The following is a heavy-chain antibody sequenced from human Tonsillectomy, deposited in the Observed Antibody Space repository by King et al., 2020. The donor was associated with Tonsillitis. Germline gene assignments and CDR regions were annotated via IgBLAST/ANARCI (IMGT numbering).Heavy chain of an antibody. CDR3: AGGRMMTTYLVH. D-gene: IGHD4-11*01. CDR2: INQSGST. CDR1: GGSFSGYY. Sequence: VQLQQWGAGLLKPSETLSLTCAVYGGSFSGYYWSWIRQPPGKGLEWIGEINQSGSTNYNPSLKSRATISGDTSKNQFSLKLSSVTAADTAVYYCAGGRMMTTYLVHWGQGTLVTVSS. J-gene: IGHJ4*02. V-gene: IGHV4-34*01.